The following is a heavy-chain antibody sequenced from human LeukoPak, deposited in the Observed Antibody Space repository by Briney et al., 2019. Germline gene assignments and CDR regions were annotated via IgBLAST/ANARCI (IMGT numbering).Heavy chain of an antibody. J-gene: IGHJ6*03. CDR3: AKAALGYGDYYYYYYMDV. V-gene: IGHV3-23*01. CDR1: GFTFSSYA. D-gene: IGHD4-17*01. Sequence: GRSLRLSCAASGFTFSSYAMSWVRQAPGKGLEWVSAISGSGGSTYYADSVKGRFTISRDNSKNTLYLQMNSLRAEDTAVYYCAKAALGYGDYYYYYYMDVWGKGTTVTVSS. CDR2: ISGSGGST.